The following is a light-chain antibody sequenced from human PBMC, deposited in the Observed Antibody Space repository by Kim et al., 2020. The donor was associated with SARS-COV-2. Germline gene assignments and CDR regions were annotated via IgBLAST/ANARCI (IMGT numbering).Light chain of an antibody. CDR1: TSNIGSNY. CDR3: QSYDRSLSGRGV. Sequence: QSVLTQPPSGSGTPGQRVTISCSGSTSNIGSNYVSWYQQLPGTAPKVLLFSNDQRPSGVPDRFSGSKSGTSASLAISGLRSEDEADYYCQSYDRSLSGRGVFGGGTQLTVL. CDR2: SND. V-gene: IGLV1-47*02. J-gene: IGLJ3*02.